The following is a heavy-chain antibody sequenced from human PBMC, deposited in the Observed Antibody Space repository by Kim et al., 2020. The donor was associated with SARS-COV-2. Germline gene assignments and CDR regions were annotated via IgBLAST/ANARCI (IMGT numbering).Heavy chain of an antibody. CDR1: GFTFSSYS. D-gene: IGHD5-12*01. CDR2: ISSSSSYI. J-gene: IGHJ5*02. CDR3: ASLAYSGYDHNWFDP. Sequence: GGSLRLSCAASGFTFSSYSMNWVRQAPGKGLEWVSSISSSSSYIYYADSVKGRFTISRDNAKNSLYLQMNSLRAEDTAVYYCASLAYSGYDHNWFDPWGQGTLVTVSS. V-gene: IGHV3-21*01.